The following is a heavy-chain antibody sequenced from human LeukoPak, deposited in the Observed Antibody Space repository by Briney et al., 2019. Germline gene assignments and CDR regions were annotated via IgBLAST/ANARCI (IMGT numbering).Heavy chain of an antibody. CDR3: ARVRKCSGGSCYPSGNWFDP. J-gene: IGHJ5*02. CDR2: IYYSGST. Sequence: SETLPLTCTVSGGSISSSSYFWGWIRQPPGKGLEWIGSIYYSGSTYYNPSLKSRVTISVDTSKNQFSLKLSSVTAADTAVYYCARVRKCSGGSCYPSGNWFDPWGQGTLVTVSS. CDR1: GGSISSSSYF. V-gene: IGHV4-39*01. D-gene: IGHD2-15*01.